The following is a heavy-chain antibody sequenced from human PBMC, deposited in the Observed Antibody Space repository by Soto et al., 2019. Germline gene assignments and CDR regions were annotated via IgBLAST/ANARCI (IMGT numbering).Heavy chain of an antibody. V-gene: IGHV4-59*08. CDR1: GGSINDYY. Sequence: PSETLSLTCTVSGGSINDYYWSWIRQPPGKGLEWIGHIFYTGSTKYNPSLKSRVTISVDTSKNQFSLRVSSVTAADTAVYYCARHSNRTYGLYYFDSWGLGALVTVSS. CDR3: ARHSNRTYGLYYFDS. CDR2: IFYTGST. D-gene: IGHD4-17*01. J-gene: IGHJ4*02.